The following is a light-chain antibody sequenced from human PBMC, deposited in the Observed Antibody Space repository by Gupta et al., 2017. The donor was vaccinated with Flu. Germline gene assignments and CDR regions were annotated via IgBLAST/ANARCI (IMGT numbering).Light chain of an antibody. V-gene: IGKV1-39*01. CDR3: QQSYSSPFN. CDR1: QNIDNS. CDR2: SAS. Sequence: PSSLSAAVGDRVTITCRASQNIDNSLNWYQQRPGQSPAPLIYSASTLQTGVPSRFRGGGSGTEFTLTISSLRPEDFGTYHCQQSYSSPFNFGQGTRLDI. J-gene: IGKJ5*01.